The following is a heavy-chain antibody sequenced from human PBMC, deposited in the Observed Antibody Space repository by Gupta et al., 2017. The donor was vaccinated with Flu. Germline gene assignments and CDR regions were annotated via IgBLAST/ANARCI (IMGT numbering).Heavy chain of an antibody. CDR3: ARSHYGLDAFDI. CDR1: GFTFSSYW. Sequence: EVQLVESGGGLVQPGGSLRLSCAASGFTFSSYWMHWVRQAPGKGLVWVSRINSEGSSTSYADSVKGRFTISRDNAKNTLYLQMNSLRAEDTAVYYCARSHYGLDAFDIWGQGTMVTVSS. CDR2: INSEGSST. J-gene: IGHJ3*02. V-gene: IGHV3-74*01. D-gene: IGHD3-10*01.